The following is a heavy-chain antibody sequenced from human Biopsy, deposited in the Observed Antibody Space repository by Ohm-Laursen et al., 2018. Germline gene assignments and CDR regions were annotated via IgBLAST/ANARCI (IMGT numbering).Heavy chain of an antibody. V-gene: IGHV4-59*08. CDR2: ISYSRDT. D-gene: IGHD6-19*01. J-gene: IGHJ3*02. Sequence: SQTLSLTCTVSGGSISGSSWSWIRQAPGKGLEWLGYISYSRDTNYHPSLKSRITISVDTSKNLFSLKLPSVTAADTAVDYCAKHGSGWTGDDAFHIWGQGTMVTVSS. CDR3: AKHGSGWTGDDAFHI. CDR1: GGSISGSS.